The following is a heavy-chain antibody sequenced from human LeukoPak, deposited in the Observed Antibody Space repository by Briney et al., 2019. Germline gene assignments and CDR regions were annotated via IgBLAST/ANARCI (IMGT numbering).Heavy chain of an antibody. Sequence: ASVKVSCKASGGTFSSDAISCVRQAPGQGLERMGRIIPILGIANYTQKFQGRVTIPADKSTSTAYMELSSLRSEDTAVYYCARSPEYSSSWLNSYGMDVWGQGTTVTVSS. CDR3: ARSPEYSSSWLNSYGMDV. V-gene: IGHV1-69*10. D-gene: IGHD6-13*01. CDR1: GGTFSSDA. J-gene: IGHJ6*02. CDR2: IIPILGIA.